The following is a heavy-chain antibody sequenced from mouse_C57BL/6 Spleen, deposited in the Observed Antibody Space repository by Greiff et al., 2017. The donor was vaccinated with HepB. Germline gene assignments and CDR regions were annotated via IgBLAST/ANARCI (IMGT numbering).Heavy chain of an antibody. J-gene: IGHJ2*01. V-gene: IGHV1-52*01. D-gene: IGHD2-5*01. CDR2: IDPSDSET. CDR1: GYTFTSYW. Sequence: QVQLQQPGAELVRPGSSVKLSCKASGYTFTSYWMHWVKQRPIQGLEWIGNIDPSDSETHYNQKFKDKATLTVDKSSSTAYMQLSRLTSEDSAVYYCARDYYSNSYFDYWGQGTTLTVSS. CDR3: ARDYYSNSYFDY.